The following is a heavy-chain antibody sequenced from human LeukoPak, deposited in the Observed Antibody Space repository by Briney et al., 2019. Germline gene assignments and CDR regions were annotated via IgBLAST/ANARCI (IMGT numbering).Heavy chain of an antibody. D-gene: IGHD5-12*01. CDR1: GFTFSNYA. J-gene: IGHJ4*02. CDR3: AKEEPSGPFDY. V-gene: IGHV3-30*18. Sequence: GGSLRLSCAASGFTFSNYAMHWVRQTPGKGLEWVAVMSSDGGSTFYLDSVKGRFTISRDNSKSLLYLQMHSLRPEDTAIYGCAKEEPSGPFDYWGQGTLVTVSS. CDR2: MSSDGGST.